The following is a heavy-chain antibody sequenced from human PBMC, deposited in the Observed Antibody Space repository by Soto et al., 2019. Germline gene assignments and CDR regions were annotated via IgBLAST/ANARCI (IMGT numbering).Heavy chain of an antibody. Sequence: QVQLQESGSGLVKPSQTLSLTCAVSGGSVSSGDYSWSWIRQPPGKGLEWIGYIYHSGSTVYNPSLKSRVTSSLDRSKNQCSRKLTSVTAADTAVYYCACDYGLGSYSFDSWGQGILVTVSS. V-gene: IGHV4-30-2*01. J-gene: IGHJ4*02. CDR1: GGSVSSGDYS. CDR3: ACDYGLGSYSFDS. CDR2: IYHSGST. D-gene: IGHD3-10*01.